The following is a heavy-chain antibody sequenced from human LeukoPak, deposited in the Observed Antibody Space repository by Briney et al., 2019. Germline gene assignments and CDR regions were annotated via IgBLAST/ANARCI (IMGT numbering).Heavy chain of an antibody. J-gene: IGHJ4*02. CDR2: ISYDGSNK. D-gene: IGHD2-2*01. CDR1: GFTFSSYG. Sequence: GGSLRLSCAASGFTFSSYGMHWVRQAPGKGLEWVAVISYDGSNKYYADSVKGRFTISRDNSKNTLYLQMNSLRAEDTAVYYCAKDFYTAPSFVPRRYYSDYWGQGTLVTVSS. V-gene: IGHV3-30*18. CDR3: AKDFYTAPSFVPRRYYSDY.